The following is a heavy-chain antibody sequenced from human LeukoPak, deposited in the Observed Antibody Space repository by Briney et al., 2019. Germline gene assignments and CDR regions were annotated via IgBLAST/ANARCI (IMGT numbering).Heavy chain of an antibody. Sequence: PGGSLRLSCAASGFTFSSYSMNWVRQSPGKGLEWVSYISHSGSSIYYADSVKGRFTISRDNAKNSLYLQMNSLRAEDTAVYYCARDSQAGSYYLYYFEFWGQGTLVTVSS. D-gene: IGHD3-10*01. CDR3: ARDSQAGSYYLYYFEF. J-gene: IGHJ4*02. V-gene: IGHV3-48*04. CDR2: ISHSGSSI. CDR1: GFTFSSYS.